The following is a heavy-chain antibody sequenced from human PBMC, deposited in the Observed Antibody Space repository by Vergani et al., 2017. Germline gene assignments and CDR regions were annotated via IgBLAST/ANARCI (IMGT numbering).Heavy chain of an antibody. D-gene: IGHD1-26*01. V-gene: IGHV3-23*01. CDR3: AEMPGCELTYCFDY. J-gene: IGHJ4*02. CDR2: LSASDRRT. Sequence: EVQLLESGGDLVQPGGSLRLSCAASGFTFIMHAMSWVRQAPGKGLEWVSTLSASDRRTHYADSVKGRFTLSRDIPKNTLFLHMNSLRPEDTAVYYCAEMPGCELTYCFDYWGQGTLVTVSS. CDR1: GFTFIMHA.